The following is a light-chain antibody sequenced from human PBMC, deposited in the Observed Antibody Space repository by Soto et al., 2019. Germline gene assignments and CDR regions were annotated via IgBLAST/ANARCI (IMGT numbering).Light chain of an antibody. CDR2: AAS. Sequence: DIPLTQSPSFLSASLGDRXPIXYRASQGFSSYLAWYQQKPGKAPKLLIYAASTLQSGVSSRFSGSGSGTEFTLTISSLQPEDFATYYCQQFNSYPPTFGGGTKVDIK. V-gene: IGKV1-9*01. CDR1: QGFSSY. J-gene: IGKJ4*01. CDR3: QQFNSYPPT.